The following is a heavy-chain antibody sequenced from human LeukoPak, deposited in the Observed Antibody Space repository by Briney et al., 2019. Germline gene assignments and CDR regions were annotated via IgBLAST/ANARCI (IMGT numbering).Heavy chain of an antibody. CDR1: GYTFTSYG. J-gene: IGHJ5*02. Sequence: GASVKVSCKASGYTFTSYGISWVRQAPGQGLERKGWISAYNGNTNYAQKLQGRVTMTTDTSTSTAYMELRSLRSDDTAVYYCARDRLEGGNWFHPWGQETLVTVSS. CDR3: ARDRLEGGNWFHP. D-gene: IGHD3-16*01. V-gene: IGHV1-18*01. CDR2: ISAYNGNT.